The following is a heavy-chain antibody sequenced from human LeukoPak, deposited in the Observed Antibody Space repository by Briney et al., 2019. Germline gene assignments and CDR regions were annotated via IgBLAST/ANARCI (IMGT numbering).Heavy chain of an antibody. J-gene: IGHJ4*02. V-gene: IGHV4-38-2*01. CDR3: ATNVTAGFFDY. CDR1: GSSITSDYF. CDR2: IYYSWGM. D-gene: IGHD1-1*01. Sequence: SETLSLTCAVSGSSITSDYFWGWIRQPPGKGLEWIATIYYSWGMYFNPSLKSRVTVSLDASKNQFSLKMTSLTAADTAIYYCATNVTAGFFDYWGQGIMVTVSS.